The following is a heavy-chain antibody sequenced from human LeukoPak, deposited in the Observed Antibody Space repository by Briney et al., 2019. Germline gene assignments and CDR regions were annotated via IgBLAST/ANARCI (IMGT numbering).Heavy chain of an antibody. V-gene: IGHV3-23*01. D-gene: IGHD4/OR15-4a*01. Sequence: PGESLRLSCAASGFTFKNCAMNWVRQAPGEGLAWVSSIKSGGDKTYYADSVKGRFTISRDDSRDTISLQMHSLRAEDTAVYYCATRVGTNSGPFEYWGQGILVTVSS. J-gene: IGHJ4*02. CDR2: IKSGGDKT. CDR1: GFTFKNCA. CDR3: ATRVGTNSGPFEY.